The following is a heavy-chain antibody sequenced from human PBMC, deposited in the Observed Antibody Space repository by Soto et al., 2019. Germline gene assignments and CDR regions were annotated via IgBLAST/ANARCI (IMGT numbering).Heavy chain of an antibody. Sequence: SQTLSLTCAISGDSVSSNSAAWNWIRQSPSRGLELLGRTYYRSKWYNDYAVSVKSLITINTDTYKNQFDLQLNAVTPEDTAVYYCAATIFSYYYYGMVVWGEGARVAISS. CDR1: GDSVSSNSAA. D-gene: IGHD3-3*01. V-gene: IGHV6-1*01. J-gene: IGHJ6*04. CDR2: TYYRSKWYN. CDR3: AATIFSYYYYGMVV.